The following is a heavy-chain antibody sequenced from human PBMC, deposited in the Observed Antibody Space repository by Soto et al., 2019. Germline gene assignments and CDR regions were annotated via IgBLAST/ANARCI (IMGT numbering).Heavy chain of an antibody. Sequence: EVQLVESGGGLVKPGGSLRLSCAASGFTFSSYSMNWVRQAPGKGLEWVSSISSSSSYIYYADSVKGRFTISRDNAKNSLYLQMNSLRAEDTAVYYCAREAGGWFDPWGQGTLVTVSS. J-gene: IGHJ5*02. CDR1: GFTFSSYS. CDR3: AREAGGWFDP. D-gene: IGHD3-10*01. V-gene: IGHV3-21*01. CDR2: ISSSSSYI.